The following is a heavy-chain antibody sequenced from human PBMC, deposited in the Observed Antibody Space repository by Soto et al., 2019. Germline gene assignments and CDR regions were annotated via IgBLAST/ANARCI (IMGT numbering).Heavy chain of an antibody. CDR3: ARVKTVPTPLRSDAFDT. CDR2: IIPIFGTA. Sequence: ASVKVSCKASGGTFSSYAISWVRQARGQGLEWMGGIIPIFGTANYAQKFQGRVTITADESTSTAYMELSSLRSEDTAVYYCARVKTVPTPLRSDAFDTWGQGTMVTLAS. CDR1: GGTFSSYA. J-gene: IGHJ3*02. V-gene: IGHV1-69*13. D-gene: IGHD2-2*01.